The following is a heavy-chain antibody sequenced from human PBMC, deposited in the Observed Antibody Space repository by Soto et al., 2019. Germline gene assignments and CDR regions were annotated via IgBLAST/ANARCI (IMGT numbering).Heavy chain of an antibody. V-gene: IGHV3-23*04. CDR3: AKGRVVVITTGGVDY. D-gene: IGHD3-22*01. J-gene: IGHJ4*02. CDR1: GFTFSSYA. Sequence: EVQLVESGGGLVRPGGSLRLSCAASGFTFSSYAMSWVRQAPGKGLEWVSAISGSGGNTYYADSVKGRFTISRDNSKNTLYLQMNSLRAEDTAVYYCAKGRVVVITTGGVDYWGQGTLVTVSS. CDR2: ISGSGGNT.